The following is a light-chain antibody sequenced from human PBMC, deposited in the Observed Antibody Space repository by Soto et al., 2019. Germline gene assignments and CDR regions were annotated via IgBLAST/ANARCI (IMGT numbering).Light chain of an antibody. CDR3: EKYNSGRRT. CDR1: QGISNY. V-gene: IGKV1-27*01. J-gene: IGKJ1*01. CDR2: AAY. Sequence: DIQMTQSPSSLSASVGDRVTITCRASQGISNYLAWYQQKPGKVPKLLIYAAYTLLSGVPSRFSGSGSGTDFSLTISSLLPEDVATDYGEKYNSGRRTFGQGTKVEIK.